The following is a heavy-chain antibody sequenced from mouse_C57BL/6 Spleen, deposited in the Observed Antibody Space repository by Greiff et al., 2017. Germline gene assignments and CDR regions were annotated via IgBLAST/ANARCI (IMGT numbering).Heavy chain of an antibody. V-gene: IGHV1-22*01. CDR1: GYTFTDYN. Sequence: EVQLQQSGPELVKPGASVKMSCKASGYTFTDYNMHWVKQSHGKSLEWIGYINPNNGGTSYNQKFKGKATLTVNKSSSTAYMELRSLTSEDSAVYYCADSSGYVSYAMDYWGQGTSVTVSS. J-gene: IGHJ4*01. CDR3: ADSSGYVSYAMDY. D-gene: IGHD3-2*02. CDR2: INPNNGGT.